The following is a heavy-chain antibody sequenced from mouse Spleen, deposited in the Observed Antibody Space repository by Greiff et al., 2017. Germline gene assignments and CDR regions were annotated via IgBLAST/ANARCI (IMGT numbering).Heavy chain of an antibody. Sequence: VKLVESGPELVKPGASVKISCKASGYAFSSSWMNWVKQRPGKGLEWIGRIYPGDGDTNYNGKFKGKATLTADKSSSTAYMQLSSLTSEDSAVYFCARNYYGNYAYAMDYWGQGTSVTVSS. V-gene: IGHV1-82*01. CDR2: IYPGDGDT. CDR1: GYAFSSSW. D-gene: IGHD2-1*01. J-gene: IGHJ4*01. CDR3: ARNYYGNYAYAMDY.